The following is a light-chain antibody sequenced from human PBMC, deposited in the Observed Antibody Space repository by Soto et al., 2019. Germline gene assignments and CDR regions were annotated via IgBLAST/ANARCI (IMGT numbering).Light chain of an antibody. V-gene: IGKV3-20*01. CDR2: GAS. Sequence: EIVLTQSPGTLSLSPGERATLSSRASQSVSSSYLAWYQQKPGQAPRLLIYGASSRATGIPDRFSGSGSGTDFTLTISRLEPEDFAVYYCQQYGSRWVTFGQGTKLEIK. J-gene: IGKJ2*01. CDR1: QSVSSSY. CDR3: QQYGSRWVT.